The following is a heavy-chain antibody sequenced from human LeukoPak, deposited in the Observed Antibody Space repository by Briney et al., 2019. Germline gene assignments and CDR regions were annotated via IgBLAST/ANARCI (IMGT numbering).Heavy chain of an antibody. D-gene: IGHD6-6*01. J-gene: IGHJ4*02. CDR2: IIPIFGTA. V-gene: IGHV1-69*05. Sequence: ASVKVSCKASGGTFSSYAISWVRQAPGQGLEWMGGIIPIFGTANYAQKFQGRVTLTRDMSTSTVFMELSSLRSDDTAVYYCANWAHSSSLDYWGQGTLVTVSS. CDR1: GGTFSSYA. CDR3: ANWAHSSSLDY.